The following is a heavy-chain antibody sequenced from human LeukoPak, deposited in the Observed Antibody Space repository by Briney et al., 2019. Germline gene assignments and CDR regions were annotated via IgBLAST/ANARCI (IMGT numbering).Heavy chain of an antibody. D-gene: IGHD2-15*01. CDR2: IDKKDNLYAT. CDR1: GFTFSGSA. Sequence: PGGSLRLSRVASGFTFSGSAVHWVRQSSGKGLEWVGHIDKKDNLYATAYAESVKGRFTISRDDSKDTAFLHMDSLKTEDTALYYCTRDRGTYNWFDPWGQGTLVTVSS. V-gene: IGHV3-73*01. J-gene: IGHJ5*02. CDR3: TRDRGTYNWFDP.